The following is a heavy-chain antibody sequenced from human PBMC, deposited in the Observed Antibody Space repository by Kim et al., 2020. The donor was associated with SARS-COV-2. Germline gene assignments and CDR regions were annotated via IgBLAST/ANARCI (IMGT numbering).Heavy chain of an antibody. V-gene: IGHV1-2*06. J-gene: IGHJ4*02. D-gene: IGHD6-6*01. CDR3: ARARAGSSPFAY. CDR1: GYTFTGYY. CDR2: INPNSGGT. Sequence: ASVKVSCKASGYTFTGYYMHWVRQAPGQGLEWMGRINPNSGGTNYAQKVQGRVTMTRDTSISTAYMELSRLRSDDTPVYYCARARAGSSPFAYRGQGTLVTVSS.